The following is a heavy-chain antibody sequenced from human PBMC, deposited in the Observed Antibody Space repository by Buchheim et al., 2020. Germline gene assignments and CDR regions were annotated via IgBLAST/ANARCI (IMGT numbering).Heavy chain of an antibody. CDR2: VGMAGDT. J-gene: IGHJ6*02. Sequence: EVQLVESGGGLVQPGGSLRLSCAASGFTFSSYDMQWIRQVTGKGLEWVSAVGMAGDTHYSASVRVRFTISRENAMNSLYLQMNNLRAGDTAVYYCARDPSGRGMDVWGQGTT. V-gene: IGHV3-13*04. CDR3: ARDPSGRGMDV. CDR1: GFTFSSYD.